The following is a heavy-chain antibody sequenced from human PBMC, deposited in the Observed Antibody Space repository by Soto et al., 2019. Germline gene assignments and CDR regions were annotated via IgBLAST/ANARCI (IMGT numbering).Heavy chain of an antibody. V-gene: IGHV3-23*01. CDR2: ISDGGRST. CDR1: GFRFSDYA. J-gene: IGHJ4*02. Sequence: GGSVGLSCAGSGFRFSDYAIGWVRQAPGKGLEWVSFISDGGRSTYYTDSVKGRFTISRDNSKNTVYLQLQGLRAEDTAIYFCARTFDFWDRYSPSDHRGQGTLVTVSS. CDR3: ARTFDFWDRYSPSDH. D-gene: IGHD3-3*01.